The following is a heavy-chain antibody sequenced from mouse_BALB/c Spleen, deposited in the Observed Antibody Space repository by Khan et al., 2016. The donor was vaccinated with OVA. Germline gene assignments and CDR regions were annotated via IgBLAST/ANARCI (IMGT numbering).Heavy chain of an antibody. CDR1: GFTFSNYA. J-gene: IGHJ3*01. CDR2: IGSGDST. V-gene: IGHV5-6-5*01. CDR3: ARDYWFTY. Sequence: EVKLVESGGGLVKPGGSLKLSCAASGFTFSNYAMSWVRQSPEKRLEWVASIGSGDSTYYLDTVKGRFTISRDNAWNILYLQMSSLRPEDTAMYYCARDYWFTYWGQGTLVTVSA.